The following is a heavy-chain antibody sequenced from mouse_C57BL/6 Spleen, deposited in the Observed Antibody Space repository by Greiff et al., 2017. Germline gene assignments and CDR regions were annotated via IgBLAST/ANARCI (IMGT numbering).Heavy chain of an antibody. CDR3: ARARSDYLYAMDY. V-gene: IGHV1-26*01. D-gene: IGHD2-4*01. Sequence: VQLQQSGPQLVKPGASVKISCKASGYTFTDYYMNWVKQSHGKSLEWIGDINPNNGGTSYNQKFKGKATLTVDKSSSTAYMELRSLTSEDSAVYYCARARSDYLYAMDYWGQGTSVTVSS. J-gene: IGHJ4*01. CDR1: GYTFTDYY. CDR2: INPNNGGT.